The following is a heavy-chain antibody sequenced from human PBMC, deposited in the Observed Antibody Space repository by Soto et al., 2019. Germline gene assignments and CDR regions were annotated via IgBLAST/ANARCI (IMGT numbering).Heavy chain of an antibody. Sequence: QVQLVQSGAEVKKPGASVKVSCKASGYTFTSYDINWVRQATGQGLEWMGWINPNSGNTGYAQKFQGRVTMTRNTSITTGYMVLSSLRSEDTAVYYCARGERTGTFSAEYFQDWGQGTLVTVSS. CDR2: INPNSGNT. CDR1: GYTFTSYD. CDR3: ARGERTGTFSAEYFQD. D-gene: IGHD1-1*01. V-gene: IGHV1-8*01. J-gene: IGHJ1*01.